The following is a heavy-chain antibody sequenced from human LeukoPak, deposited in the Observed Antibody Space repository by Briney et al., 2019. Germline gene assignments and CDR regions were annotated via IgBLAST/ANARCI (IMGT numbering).Heavy chain of an antibody. D-gene: IGHD3-9*01. CDR2: ISGSGGST. CDR1: GFTFSSYA. V-gene: IGHV3-23*01. J-gene: IGHJ4*02. CDR3: AKDPPIGYDILTGNVYDY. Sequence: PGGSLRLSCAASGFTFSSYAMSWVRQAPGKGLEWVSAISGSGGSTYYADSVKGRFTISGDNSKNTLYLQMNSLRAEDTTVYYCAKDPPIGYDILTGNVYDYWGQGTLVTVSS.